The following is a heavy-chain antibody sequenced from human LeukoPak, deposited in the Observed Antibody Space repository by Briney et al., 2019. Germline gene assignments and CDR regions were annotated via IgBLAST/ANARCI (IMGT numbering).Heavy chain of an antibody. CDR3: ARTCSGGSCYPNYYYYGMDV. Sequence: GGSLRLSCSASGFTFSSYAMHWVRQAPGKGLEYVSAISSNGGNTYYADSVKGRFTISRDNSKNTLYLQMNSLRAEDTAVYYCARTCSGGSCYPNYYYYGMDVWGQGTTVTVSS. J-gene: IGHJ6*02. V-gene: IGHV3-64*04. D-gene: IGHD2-15*01. CDR2: ISSNGGNT. CDR1: GFTFSSYA.